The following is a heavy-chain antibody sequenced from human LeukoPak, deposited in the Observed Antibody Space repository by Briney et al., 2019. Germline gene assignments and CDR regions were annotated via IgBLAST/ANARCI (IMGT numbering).Heavy chain of an antibody. Sequence: PGGSLRLSCAASGFTFSSYAMSWVRQDPGKGLEWVSAISGSGGSTYYADSVKGRFTISRDNSKNTLNLQMNSLRAEDTAVYFCAKGRGSTWYMWDDWGQGTLVTVSS. D-gene: IGHD2-2*01. V-gene: IGHV3-23*01. J-gene: IGHJ4*02. CDR1: GFTFSSYA. CDR2: ISGSGGST. CDR3: AKGRGSTWYMWDD.